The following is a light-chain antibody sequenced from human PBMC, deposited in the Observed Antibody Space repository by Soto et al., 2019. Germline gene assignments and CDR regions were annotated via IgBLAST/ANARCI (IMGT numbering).Light chain of an antibody. CDR2: DDR. CDR3: QLWYSNSEHVV. CDR1: NIGSKS. Sequence: SYDLTQPASVSGAPGQTARITCGGTNIGSKSVHWDQQKPGHAPVVAVYDDRDRPSGIPERFSCSNSGNTAALTISRVEDGDEAAYYCQLWYSNSEHVVFGGGTKLTVL. V-gene: IGLV3-21*02. J-gene: IGLJ2*01.